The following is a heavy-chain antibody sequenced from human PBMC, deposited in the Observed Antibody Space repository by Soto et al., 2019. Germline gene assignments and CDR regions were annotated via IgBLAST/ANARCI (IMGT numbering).Heavy chain of an antibody. V-gene: IGHV1-2*04. CDR1: GYSFTDYH. J-gene: IGHJ6*02. CDR2: INPKSGGT. D-gene: IGHD2-8*01. CDR3: ARGDSTDCSNGVCSFFYNHDMDV. Sequence: ASVKDSCKASGYSFTDYHIHWVRQAPEQGLEWLGRINPKSGGTSTAQKFQGWVTMTTDTSISTASMELTRLTSDDTAIYYCARGDSTDCSNGVCSFFYNHDMDVWGQGTTVTVSS.